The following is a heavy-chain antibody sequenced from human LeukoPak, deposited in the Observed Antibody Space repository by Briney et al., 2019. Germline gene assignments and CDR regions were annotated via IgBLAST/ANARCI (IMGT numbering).Heavy chain of an antibody. Sequence: QSGGSLRLSCAASGFTFSSYWMSWVRQAPGKGLEWVANIKPDGSVKYYVESVKGRFTISRDNAKMSLYLQMTSLRAEDTAVYYCVREIRRRQLVSDFDYWGQGTLVSVSS. D-gene: IGHD1-1*01. J-gene: IGHJ4*02. CDR1: GFTFSSYW. CDR3: VREIRRRQLVSDFDY. CDR2: IKPDGSVK. V-gene: IGHV3-7*01.